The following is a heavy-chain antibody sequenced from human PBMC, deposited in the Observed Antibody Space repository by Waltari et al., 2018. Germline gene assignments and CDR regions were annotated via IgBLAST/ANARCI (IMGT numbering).Heavy chain of an antibody. D-gene: IGHD1-7*01. V-gene: IGHV1-46*01. CDR3: ARGGNSRGGIYYYGMDV. CDR1: GGTFSSYA. J-gene: IGHJ6*02. CDR2: INPSGGRT. Sequence: QVQLVQSGAEVKKPGSSVKVSCKASGGTFSSYAISWVRQAPGQGLEWMGIINPSGGRTSYAQKFQGRVTMTRDTSTSTVYMELSSLRSEDTAVYYCARGGNSRGGIYYYGMDVWGQGTTVTVSS.